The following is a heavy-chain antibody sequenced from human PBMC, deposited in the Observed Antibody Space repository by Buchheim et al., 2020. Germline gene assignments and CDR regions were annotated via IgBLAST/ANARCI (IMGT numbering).Heavy chain of an antibody. CDR1: GSPFPLSS. Sequence: QVQRFQSFSEVKTPGSSVPVSFNSSGSPFPLSSLPWVRQAPGQGLEWMGIINPSGGSTSYAQKFQGRVTMTRDTYTSTVYMELSSLRSEDTAVYYCARDLAVAGRVYFDYWGQGTL. J-gene: IGHJ4*02. CDR2: INPSGGST. D-gene: IGHD6-19*01. V-gene: IGHV1-46*01. CDR3: ARDLAVAGRVYFDY.